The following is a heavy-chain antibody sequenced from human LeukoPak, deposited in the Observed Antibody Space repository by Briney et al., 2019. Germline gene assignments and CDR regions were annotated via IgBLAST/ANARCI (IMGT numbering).Heavy chain of an antibody. CDR2: ISSSSLYI. Sequence: MAGGSLRLSCTASGFAFSLYSMNWVRQTPGKGLEWVSSISSSSLYIYYTDSLKGRFTISRDNAKNSLYLQMNSLRAEDTAVYYCAKSPNAVRGVMELDSWGQGTLVTVSS. D-gene: IGHD3-10*01. V-gene: IGHV3-21*01. CDR1: GFAFSLYS. J-gene: IGHJ5*01. CDR3: AKSPNAVRGVMELDS.